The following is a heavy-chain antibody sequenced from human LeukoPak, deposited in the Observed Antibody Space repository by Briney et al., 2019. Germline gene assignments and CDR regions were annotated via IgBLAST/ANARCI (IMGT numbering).Heavy chain of an antibody. D-gene: IGHD3-22*01. V-gene: IGHV1-69*13. Sequence: GASVKVSRKASGGTFSSYAISWVRQAPGQGLEWMGGIIPIFGTANYAQKFQGRVTITADESTSTAYMELSSLRSEDTAVYYCARGGPYYYDSSGYSFDYWGQGTLVTVSS. CDR1: GGTFSSYA. CDR3: ARGGPYYYDSSGYSFDY. CDR2: IIPIFGTA. J-gene: IGHJ4*02.